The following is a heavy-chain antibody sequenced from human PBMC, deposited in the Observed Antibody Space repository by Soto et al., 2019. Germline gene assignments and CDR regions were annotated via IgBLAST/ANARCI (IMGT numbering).Heavy chain of an antibody. CDR3: AKDINMLRRAHKGVNYYYGMDV. D-gene: IGHD3-10*01. J-gene: IGHJ6*02. Sequence: GGSLRLSCAACGFTFDDYAMHWVRQASGKGLEWVSLISWDGGSTDYADSVEGRFTVSRDNRKKSLYVQMNSHRAEAPALSYHAKDINMLRRAHKGVNYYYGMDVWGHGTTVTVSS. V-gene: IGHV3-43D*04. CDR1: GFTFDDYA. CDR2: ISWDGGST.